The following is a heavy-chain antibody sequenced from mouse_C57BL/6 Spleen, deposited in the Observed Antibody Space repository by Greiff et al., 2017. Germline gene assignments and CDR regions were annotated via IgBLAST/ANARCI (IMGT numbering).Heavy chain of an antibody. J-gene: IGHJ1*03. Sequence: EVKLVESEGGLVQPGSSMKLSCTASGFTFSDYYMAWVRQVPEKGLEWVANINYDGSSTYYLDSLKSRFIISRDNAKNILYLQKSSLKSEDTATYYCARGQLYYYSSSYGYFDVWSTGTTVTVSS. D-gene: IGHD1-1*01. CDR3: ARGQLYYYSSSYGYFDV. CDR2: INYDGSST. CDR1: GFTFSDYY. V-gene: IGHV5-16*01.